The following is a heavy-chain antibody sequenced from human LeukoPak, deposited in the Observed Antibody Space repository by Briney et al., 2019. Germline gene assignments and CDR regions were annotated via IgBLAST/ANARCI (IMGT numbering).Heavy chain of an antibody. V-gene: IGHV4-4*07. Sequence: SETLSLTCTVSGGSISSYYWSWIRQPAGKGLEWIGRIYTSGSTNYNPSLKSRVTISLDTSRNQFSLRLDSVTAADTAVYYCAKSNGYGLIDIWGQGTMVTVSS. CDR3: AKSNGYGLIDI. D-gene: IGHD3-10*01. CDR2: IYTSGST. CDR1: GGSISSYY. J-gene: IGHJ3*02.